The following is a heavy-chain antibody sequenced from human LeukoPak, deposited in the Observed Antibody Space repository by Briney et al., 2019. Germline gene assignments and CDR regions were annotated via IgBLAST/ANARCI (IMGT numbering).Heavy chain of an antibody. CDR1: GYTFTSYY. CDR2: INPSGGST. D-gene: IGHD2-2*01. V-gene: IGHV1-46*01. Sequence: ASVKVSCKASGYTFTSYYMHWVRQAPGQGLEWMGIINPSGGSTSYAQKFQGRVTMTRDTSTSTVYMELSSLRSEDTAVYYYARHCSIGDDAFDIWGQGTMVTVSS. CDR3: ARHCSIGDDAFDI. J-gene: IGHJ3*02.